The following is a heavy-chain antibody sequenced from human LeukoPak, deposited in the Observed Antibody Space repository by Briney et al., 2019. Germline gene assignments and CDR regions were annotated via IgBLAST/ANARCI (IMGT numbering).Heavy chain of an antibody. Sequence: PSETLSLTCTVSGGSITSYYWSWIRQPPGKGLEWIGYIYYSRSTNYNPSLKSRVTISVDTSKNQFSLKLSSVTAADTAVYYCARVYGDRDYFDYWGQGTLVTVSS. V-gene: IGHV4-59*01. CDR1: GGSITSYY. CDR2: IYYSRST. CDR3: ARVYGDRDYFDY. J-gene: IGHJ4*02. D-gene: IGHD4-17*01.